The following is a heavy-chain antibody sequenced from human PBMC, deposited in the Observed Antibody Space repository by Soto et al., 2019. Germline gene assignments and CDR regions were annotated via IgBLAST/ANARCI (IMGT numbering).Heavy chain of an antibody. CDR1: GGTFSRYA. V-gene: IGHV1-69*01. CDR3: ARQFDYESSGYYYPY. CDR2: IIPMFGTA. Sequence: QVQLVQSGAEVKKPGSSVKVSCKASGGTFSRYAISWVRRAPGQGLEWIGGIIPMFGTANYAQKFQGRVTITAVESTSTAYMELSSLRSEDTAVYYCARQFDYESSGYYYPYWGQGTLVTVSS. J-gene: IGHJ4*02. D-gene: IGHD3-22*01.